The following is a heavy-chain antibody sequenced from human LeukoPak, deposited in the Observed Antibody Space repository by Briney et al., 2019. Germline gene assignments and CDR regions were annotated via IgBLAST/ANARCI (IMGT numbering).Heavy chain of an antibody. CDR2: ISSSGNTI. CDR3: ARVWGLAVAGGEIEY. Sequence: GGSLRHSCAASGFTPSSYSMNWVRQAPGKGLEWVSYISSSGNTIYYADSVKGRFTISRDDAKNSLYLQMNSLRDEDTAVYYCARVWGLAVAGGEIEYWGQGTLVTVSS. D-gene: IGHD6-13*01. CDR1: GFTPSSYS. V-gene: IGHV3-48*02. J-gene: IGHJ4*02.